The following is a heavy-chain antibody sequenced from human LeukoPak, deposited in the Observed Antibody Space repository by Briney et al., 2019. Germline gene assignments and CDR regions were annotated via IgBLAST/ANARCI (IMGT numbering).Heavy chain of an antibody. CDR3: ARGGGNSGPGWY. Sequence: SETLSLTCTVSGGSISSSSYYWGWIRQPPGKGLEWIGSIYYSGSTYYNPSLKSRVTISVDTSKNQFSLKLSSVTAADTAVYYCARGGGNSGPGWYWGQGTLVTVSS. J-gene: IGHJ4*02. CDR1: GGSISSSSYY. V-gene: IGHV4-39*01. D-gene: IGHD4-23*01. CDR2: IYYSGST.